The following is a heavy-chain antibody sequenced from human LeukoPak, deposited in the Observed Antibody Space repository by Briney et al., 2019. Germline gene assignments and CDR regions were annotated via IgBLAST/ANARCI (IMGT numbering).Heavy chain of an antibody. CDR3: AKTPTSNGYYYQFDY. CDR2: ISYDGSNT. D-gene: IGHD3-22*01. CDR1: GFTFSSYG. V-gene: IGHV3-30*18. Sequence: GGSLRLSCAASGFTFSSYGMHWVRQPPGKGLEWVAVISYDGSNTYYADSVKGRFTISRDNSKNTLYLQMNSLRAEDTAMYYCAKTPTSNGYYYQFDYWGQGTLVTVSS. J-gene: IGHJ4*02.